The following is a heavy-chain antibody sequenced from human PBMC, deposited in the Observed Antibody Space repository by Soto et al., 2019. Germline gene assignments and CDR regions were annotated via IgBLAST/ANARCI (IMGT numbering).Heavy chain of an antibody. Sequence: GASVKVSCKASGGTFSSYAISWVRQAPRQGLEWMGGIIPIFGTANYAQKFQGRVTITADKSTSTAYMELSSLRSEDTAVYYCARSPFEAFYDSSGDWYFDLWGRGTLVTVSS. D-gene: IGHD3-22*01. CDR3: ARSPFEAFYDSSGDWYFDL. J-gene: IGHJ2*01. V-gene: IGHV1-69*06. CDR2: IIPIFGTA. CDR1: GGTFSSYA.